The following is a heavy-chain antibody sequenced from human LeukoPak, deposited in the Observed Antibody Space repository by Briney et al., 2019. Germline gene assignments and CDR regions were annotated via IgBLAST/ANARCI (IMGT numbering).Heavy chain of an antibody. CDR1: GYTFTSYG. D-gene: IGHD2-21*02. Sequence: GASVKVSCKASGYTFTSYGISWVRQAPGQGLEWMGWISAYNGNTNYAQKLQGRVTMTTDTSTSTAYMELRSLRSDDTAVYYCARDGVTRQPHNWFDPWGQGTLVTVSS. CDR3: ARDGVTRQPHNWFDP. J-gene: IGHJ5*02. V-gene: IGHV1-18*01. CDR2: ISAYNGNT.